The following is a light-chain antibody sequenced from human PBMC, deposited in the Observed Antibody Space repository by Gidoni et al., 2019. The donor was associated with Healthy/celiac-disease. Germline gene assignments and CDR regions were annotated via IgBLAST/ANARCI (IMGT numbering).Light chain of an antibody. Sequence: EIVMTQSPATLSVSPGERATLSCRASQSVSSNLAWYHQKPGQAPRPLIYGASTRATGIPARFSGSGSGTEFTLTISSLRSEDFAVYYCQQYNNWPPWTFGQGTRVEIK. CDR1: QSVSSN. J-gene: IGKJ1*01. V-gene: IGKV3-15*01. CDR2: GAS. CDR3: QQYNNWPPWT.